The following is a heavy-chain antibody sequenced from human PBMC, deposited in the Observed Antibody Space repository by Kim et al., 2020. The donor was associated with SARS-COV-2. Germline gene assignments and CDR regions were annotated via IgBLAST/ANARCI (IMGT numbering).Heavy chain of an antibody. J-gene: IGHJ6*03. CDR3: ARDRCSGWYGNYYYYMVV. CDR2: INAGNGNT. Sequence: ASVKVSCKASGYTFTSYTMHWVRQAPGQRLEWMGWINAGNGNTKYSPNFQDRVTITRDTSASTAYMELSSLRPEDTAVYYCARDRCSGWYGNYYYYMVVLGEGTPVTASS. D-gene: IGHD6-19*01. CDR1: GYTFTSYT. V-gene: IGHV1-3*01.